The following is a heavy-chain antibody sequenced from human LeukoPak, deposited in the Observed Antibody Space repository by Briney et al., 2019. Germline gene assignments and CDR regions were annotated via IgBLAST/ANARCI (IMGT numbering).Heavy chain of an antibody. CDR3: ARGGTNLYSGSYPYDY. D-gene: IGHD1-26*01. Sequence: GGSLRLSCAASGFTFSSYWMTWVRQAPGKGLEWVANIKQEGSEEYYIDSVKGRFTSSRDNAKNTLYLEMNSLRAEDTAVYYCARGGTNLYSGSYPYDYWGQGTLVTVSS. CDR2: IKQEGSEE. J-gene: IGHJ4*02. CDR1: GFTFSSYW. V-gene: IGHV3-7*01.